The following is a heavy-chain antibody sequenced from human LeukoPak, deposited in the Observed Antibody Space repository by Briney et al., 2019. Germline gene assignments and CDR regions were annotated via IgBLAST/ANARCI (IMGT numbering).Heavy chain of an antibody. CDR1: GSSFSSYA. J-gene: IGHJ3*02. Sequence: PGGSLRLSCAASGSSFSSYAMSWVRQAPGKGLEWVSAISGSGGSTYYADSVKGRFTISRDNSKNTLYLQMSSLRAEDTAVYYCAKGALRAFDIWGQGTMVTVSS. CDR2: ISGSGGST. CDR3: AKGALRAFDI. V-gene: IGHV3-23*01.